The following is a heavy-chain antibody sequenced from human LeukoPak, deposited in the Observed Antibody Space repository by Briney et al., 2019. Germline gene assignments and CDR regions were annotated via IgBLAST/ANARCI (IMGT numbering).Heavy chain of an antibody. V-gene: IGHV3-9*01. Sequence: PGRSLRLSCTASGFTFDDYAMHWVRQAPGKGLQWVSGISWNSGNIGYADSVKGRFTISRDNAKNSLYLQMNSLRAEDTALYYCAKNYGSGSYYTYYFDYWGQGTLVTVSS. J-gene: IGHJ4*02. CDR2: ISWNSGNI. CDR3: AKNYGSGSYYTYYFDY. D-gene: IGHD3-10*01. CDR1: GFTFDDYA.